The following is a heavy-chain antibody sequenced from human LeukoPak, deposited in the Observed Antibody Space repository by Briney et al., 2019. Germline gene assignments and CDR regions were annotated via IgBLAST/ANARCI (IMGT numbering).Heavy chain of an antibody. CDR2: ISSSSSTI. D-gene: IGHD3-16*02. J-gene: IGHJ5*02. CDR1: GFTFSSYS. Sequence: TGGSLRLSCAASGFTFSSYSMNWVRQAPGKGLEWVSYISSSSSTIYYADSVKGRFTISRDNTKNSLYLQINSLRAADTAVYYCGRHGDTSGSYRSLRGVWNWFDPWGQGTLVTVSS. CDR3: GRHGDTSGSYRSLRGVWNWFDP. V-gene: IGHV3-48*01.